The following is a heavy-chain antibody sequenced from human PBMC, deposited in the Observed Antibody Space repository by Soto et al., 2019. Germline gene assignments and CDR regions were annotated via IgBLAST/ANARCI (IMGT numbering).Heavy chain of an antibody. J-gene: IGHJ4*02. Sequence: PGGSLRLCCAASGFSFNNYWMHWVRQAPGKGLVWVSRINDGSSTIHYADSVKGRFTISRDNAKNTLYLQMNSLRAEDTAVYYFARDSGYSYGPIDYCGQGTLVTVSS. CDR1: GFSFNNYW. CDR3: ARDSGYSYGPIDY. D-gene: IGHD5-18*01. CDR2: INDGSSTI. V-gene: IGHV3-74*01.